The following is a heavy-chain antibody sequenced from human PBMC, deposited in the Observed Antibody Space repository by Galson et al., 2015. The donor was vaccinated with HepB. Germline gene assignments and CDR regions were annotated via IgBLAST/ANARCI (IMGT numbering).Heavy chain of an antibody. CDR3: ARETEPGIVVASAFDI. J-gene: IGHJ3*02. V-gene: IGHV1-46*03. Sequence: SVKVSCKASGYTFTSYYMHWVRQAPGQGLEWMGIINPSGGSTSYAQKFQGRVTMTRDTSTSTVYMELSSLRSEDTAVYYCARETEPGIVVASAFDIWGQGTMVTVSS. CDR1: GYTFTSYY. CDR2: INPSGGST. D-gene: IGHD1-26*01.